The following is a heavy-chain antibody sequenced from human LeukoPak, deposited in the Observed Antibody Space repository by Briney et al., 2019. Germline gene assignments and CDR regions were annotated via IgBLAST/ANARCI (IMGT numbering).Heavy chain of an antibody. J-gene: IGHJ4*02. CDR1: GGSISISSYY. D-gene: IGHD6-13*01. CDR2: IYYSGST. V-gene: IGHV4-39*01. CDR3: ATGLGYSIFIDY. Sequence: SETLSLTCTVSGGSISISSYYWGWIRQPPGKGLEWIGSIYYSGSTYYNPSLKSRVTISVDTSKNQFSLKLSSVTAADTAVYYCATGLGYSIFIDYWGQGTLVTVSS.